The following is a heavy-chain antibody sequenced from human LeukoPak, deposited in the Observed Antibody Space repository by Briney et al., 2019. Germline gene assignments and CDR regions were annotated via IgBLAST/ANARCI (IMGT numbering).Heavy chain of an antibody. CDR1: GGSISSGGYY. CDR2: IYYSGST. D-gene: IGHD6-13*01. CDR3: ARGPSSSWPYYFDY. J-gene: IGHJ4*02. V-gene: IGHV4-31*03. Sequence: SETLSLTCTVSGGSISSGGYYWSWIHQHPGKGLEWIGYIYYSGSTYYNPSLKSRVTISVDTSKNQFSLKLSSVTAADTAVYYCARGPSSSWPYYFDYWGQGTLVTVSS.